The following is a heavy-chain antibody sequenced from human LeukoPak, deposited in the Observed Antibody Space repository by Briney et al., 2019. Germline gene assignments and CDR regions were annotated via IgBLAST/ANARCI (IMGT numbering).Heavy chain of an antibody. CDR2: ISGSGGST. CDR3: AKNPPTAGGTGDYYYYYMDV. Sequence: GGSLRLSCAASGFTFSNYAMSWVPEAPGKGLEWVLAISGSGGSTYYADSVKGRFTISRDKSKNTLYLQMNSLRTDDTAEYYCAKNPPTAGGTGDYYYYYMDVWGKGTAVTVSS. J-gene: IGHJ6*03. V-gene: IGHV3-23*01. D-gene: IGHD1-1*01. CDR1: GFTFSNYA.